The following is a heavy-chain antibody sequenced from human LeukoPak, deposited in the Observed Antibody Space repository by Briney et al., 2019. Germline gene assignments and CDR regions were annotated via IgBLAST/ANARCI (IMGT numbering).Heavy chain of an antibody. V-gene: IGHV1-18*04. CDR1: GYTFTSYG. J-gene: IGHJ4*02. D-gene: IGHD3-9*01. CDR3: ARDEGVLRYFDWLFGFDY. Sequence: ASVKVSCKASGYTFTSYGISWVRQAPGQGLEWMGWISAYNGNTNYAQKLQGRVTMTTDTSTSTAYMELRSLRSDDTAVCYCARDEGVLRYFDWLFGFDYWGQGTLVTVSS. CDR2: ISAYNGNT.